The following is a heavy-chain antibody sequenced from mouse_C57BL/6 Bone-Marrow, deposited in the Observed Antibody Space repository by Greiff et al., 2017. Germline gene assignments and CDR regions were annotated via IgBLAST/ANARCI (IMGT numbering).Heavy chain of an antibody. Sequence: VKLQESGPGLVAPSQSLSITCTVSGFSLTSYAISWVRPPPGKGLEWLGVIWTGGGTNYNSALKSRLSISKDNSKSQVFLKMNSLQTDDTARYYCARNGWDYDRDWYFDVWGTGTTVTVSS. V-gene: IGHV2-9-1*01. CDR1: GFSLTSYA. J-gene: IGHJ1*03. CDR2: IWTGGGT. D-gene: IGHD2-4*01. CDR3: ARNGWDYDRDWYFDV.